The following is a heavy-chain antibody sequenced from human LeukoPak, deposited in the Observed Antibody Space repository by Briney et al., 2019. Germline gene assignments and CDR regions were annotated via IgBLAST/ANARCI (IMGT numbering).Heavy chain of an antibody. CDR2: ISAYNGNT. Sequence: GASVKVSCKASGYTFTSYGISWVRQAPGQGLEWMGWISAYNGNTNYAQKLQGRVTMTTDTSTSTAYMELRSLRSDDTAVYYCARDQSYGDYVSNGYWGQGTLVTVSS. CDR1: GYTFTSYG. V-gene: IGHV1-18*01. D-gene: IGHD4-17*01. CDR3: ARDQSYGDYVSNGY. J-gene: IGHJ4*02.